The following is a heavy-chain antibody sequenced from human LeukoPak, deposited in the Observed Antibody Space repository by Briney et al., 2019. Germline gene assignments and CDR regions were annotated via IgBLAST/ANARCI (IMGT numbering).Heavy chain of an antibody. CDR2: IDSDGYST. Sequence: GGSLRLSCAASRFTFNTYWMHWVRQAPGKGLVWVSRIDSDGYSTAYADSVKGRFTISRDNAKNTLYLQMNSLRAEDTAVYYCARHNRRLAYYDILTPGRGNWFDPWGQGTLVTVSS. CDR3: ARHNRRLAYYDILTPGRGNWFDP. D-gene: IGHD3-9*01. V-gene: IGHV3-74*01. CDR1: RFTFNTYW. J-gene: IGHJ5*02.